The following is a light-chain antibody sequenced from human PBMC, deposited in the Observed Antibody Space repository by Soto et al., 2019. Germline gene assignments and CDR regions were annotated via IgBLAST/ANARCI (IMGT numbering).Light chain of an antibody. CDR1: SSNIGSNT. J-gene: IGLJ2*01. CDR3: AAWDDSLNVV. Sequence: QSVLTQPPSASGTPGQRVTISCSGSSSNIGSNTVNWYQQLPGTAPKLLIYSNNQRPSGVSDRFSGSKSGTSASLAISGLQSEDEADYYCAAWDDSLNVVFGGGTKVTVL. CDR2: SNN. V-gene: IGLV1-44*01.